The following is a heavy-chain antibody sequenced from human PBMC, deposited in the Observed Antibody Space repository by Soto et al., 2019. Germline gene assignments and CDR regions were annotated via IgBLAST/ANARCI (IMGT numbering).Heavy chain of an antibody. D-gene: IGHD6-19*01. V-gene: IGHV3-30*18. CDR3: AKGGRQWLVTSDFNY. CDR1: GFTFSDYA. CDR2: VSHDGRNT. J-gene: IGHJ4*02. Sequence: VQLVESGGGVVQPGRSLRLSCAASGFTFSDYAMHWVRQAPGKGLEWVAVVSHDGRNTHYADSVKGRFTISRDSSKKTVPLEMTGLRAEATVVYSCAKGGRQWLVTSDFNYWGQGARVTVSS.